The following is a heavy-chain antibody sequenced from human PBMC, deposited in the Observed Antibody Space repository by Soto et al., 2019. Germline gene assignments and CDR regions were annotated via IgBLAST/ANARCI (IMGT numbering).Heavy chain of an antibody. D-gene: IGHD3-9*01. CDR1: GFTFSSYA. V-gene: IGHV3-23*01. CDR3: AKGTGTFDS. CDR2: ISGNGVST. Sequence: GSLRLSCAASGFTFSSYAMSWVRQAPGKGLQWVSTISGNGVSTYYVGSVKGRFTISRDNSKKTLYLQMNSLRAEDTAVYYCAKGTGTFDSWGQGALVTVSS. J-gene: IGHJ4*02.